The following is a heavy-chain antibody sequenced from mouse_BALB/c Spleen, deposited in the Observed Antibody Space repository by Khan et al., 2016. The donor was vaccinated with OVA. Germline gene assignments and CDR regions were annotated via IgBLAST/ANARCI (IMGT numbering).Heavy chain of an antibody. J-gene: IGHJ2*01. V-gene: IGHV1S81*02. CDR2: INPSNGVT. Sequence: VQLVESGAELVKPGASVMLSCKASGYHFTSYYIYWVRQRPGQGLEWIGEINPSNGVTNFSEKFETKATLTVDKSSSTAYMQLSSLTSEDSAVYYCTRPYYYGTSWYFDYWGQGTTLTVSS. CDR3: TRPYYYGTSWYFDY. D-gene: IGHD1-1*01. CDR1: GYHFTSYY.